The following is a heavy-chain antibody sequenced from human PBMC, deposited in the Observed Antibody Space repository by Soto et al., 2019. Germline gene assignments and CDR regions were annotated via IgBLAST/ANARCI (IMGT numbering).Heavy chain of an antibody. D-gene: IGHD3-9*01. J-gene: IGHJ4*02. CDR1: GFTFSSYW. Sequence: GGLRLSCAASGFTFSSYWMHWVRQAPGKGLVWVSRINSDGSSTSYADSVKGRFTISRDNAKNTLYLQMNSLRAEDTAVYYCARVGYFEAPFDYWGQGTLVTVSS. CDR2: INSDGSST. V-gene: IGHV3-74*01. CDR3: ARVGYFEAPFDY.